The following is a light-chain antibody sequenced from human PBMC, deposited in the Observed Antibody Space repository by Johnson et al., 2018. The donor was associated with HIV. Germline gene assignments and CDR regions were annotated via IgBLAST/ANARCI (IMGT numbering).Light chain of an antibody. J-gene: IGLJ1*01. Sequence: QSLLTQPPSVSAAPGQKVTISCSGSSSNIGNNYISWYQQHPGTAPKLLIYENNKRPSGSPDRFSGSKSGTSATLGITGLQTGDEADYYYGTWDSSLLYVFGTRTKVTVL. CDR2: ENN. V-gene: IGLV1-51*02. CDR3: GTWDSSLLYV. CDR1: SSNIGNNY.